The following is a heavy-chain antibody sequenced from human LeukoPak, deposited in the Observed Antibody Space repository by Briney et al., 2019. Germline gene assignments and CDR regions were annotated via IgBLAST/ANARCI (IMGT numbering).Heavy chain of an antibody. CDR3: ARDKSVAVAASRFDY. V-gene: IGHV4-4*07. Sequence: SETLSLTCTVSGGSVRSYYWSWSRQPAGKGLEWIGRIYTGGITTYSPSLKSRVTMSIDTSKNQFSLKLNSVTAADTAVYYCARDKSVAVAASRFDYWGPGALVTVSS. J-gene: IGHJ4*02. CDR2: IYTGGIT. CDR1: GGSVRSYY. D-gene: IGHD6-19*01.